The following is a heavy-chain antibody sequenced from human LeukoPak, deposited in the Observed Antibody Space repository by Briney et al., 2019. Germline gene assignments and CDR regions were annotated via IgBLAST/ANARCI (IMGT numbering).Heavy chain of an antibody. V-gene: IGHV3-30-3*01. Sequence: HPGGSLRLSCAASGFTFSSYAMHWVRQAPGKGLEWVAVISYDGSNKYYADSVKGRFTIPRDNSKNTLYLQMNSLRAEDTAVYYCARDLTTVTWGDYWGQGTLVTVSS. CDR1: GFTFSSYA. CDR3: ARDLTTVTWGDY. J-gene: IGHJ4*02. D-gene: IGHD4-17*01. CDR2: ISYDGSNK.